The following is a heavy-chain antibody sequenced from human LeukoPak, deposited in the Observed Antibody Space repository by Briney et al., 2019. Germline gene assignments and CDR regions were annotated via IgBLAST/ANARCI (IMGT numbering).Heavy chain of an antibody. J-gene: IGHJ5*02. CDR3: AIKYGSGSYMWFDP. Sequence: PSETLSLTCAVPGDSISSSNWWSWVRQTPGKGLEWIGEIYHSGSTNYNPSLKSRVTISVDKSKNQFSLKLSSVTAADTAVYYCAIKYGSGSYMWFDPWGQGTLVTVSS. D-gene: IGHD3-10*01. V-gene: IGHV4-4*02. CDR2: IYHSGST. CDR1: GDSISSSNW.